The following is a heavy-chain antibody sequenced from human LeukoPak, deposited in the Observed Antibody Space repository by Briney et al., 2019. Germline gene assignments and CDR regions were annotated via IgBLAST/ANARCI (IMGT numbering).Heavy chain of an antibody. D-gene: IGHD2-8*01. Sequence: SETLSLTRTVSGGSLSSYYWGWFRQSAGKGPNWIRRISTTVITNCNPSLKSRVTMSLDTSKIQFSLRVSSGTAADTAVYYCAGAPNTYYFDYWGQGTLVTVSS. CDR3: AGAPNTYYFDY. V-gene: IGHV4-4*07. J-gene: IGHJ4*02. CDR2: ISTTVIT. CDR1: GGSLSSYY.